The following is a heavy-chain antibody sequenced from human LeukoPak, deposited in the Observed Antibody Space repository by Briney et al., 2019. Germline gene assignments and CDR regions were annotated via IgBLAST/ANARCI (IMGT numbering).Heavy chain of an antibody. CDR1: GFTFSSYG. CDR2: ISRSGSTK. CDR3: AKGQKVGDY. J-gene: IGHJ4*02. V-gene: IGHV3-48*04. Sequence: GGSLRLSCAASGFTFSSYGMSWVRQAPGKGLEWVSSISRSGSTKYYADSVKGRFTISRDNAKNSLFLQMNSLRAEDTAVYYCAKGQKVGDYWGQGTLVTVSS.